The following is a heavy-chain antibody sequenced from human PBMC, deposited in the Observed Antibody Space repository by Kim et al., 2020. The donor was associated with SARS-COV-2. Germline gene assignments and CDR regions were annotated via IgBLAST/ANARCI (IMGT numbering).Heavy chain of an antibody. Sequence: SVKVSCKASGGTFSSYAISWVRQAPGQGLEWMGGIIPIFGTANYAQKFQGRVTITADESTSTAYMELSSLRSEDTAVYYCAREGDRYCSCNSCYEGGFRYDYWGQGTLVTVSS. V-gene: IGHV1-69*13. CDR3: AREGDRYCSCNSCYEGGFRYDY. J-gene: IGHJ4*02. CDR2: IIPIFGTA. CDR1: GGTFSSYA. D-gene: IGHD2-2*01.